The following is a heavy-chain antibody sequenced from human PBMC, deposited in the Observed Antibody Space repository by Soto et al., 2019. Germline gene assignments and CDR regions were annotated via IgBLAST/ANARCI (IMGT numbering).Heavy chain of an antibody. CDR2: VDPRDSSV. V-gene: IGHV5-10-1*01. CDR1: GYTFTTFW. D-gene: IGHD2-2*01. Sequence: GESLKISCTGFGYTFTTFWISWVRQMPGKGLEWMGRVDPRDSSVNYNPSFQGRVTISVDKSISTAYLQWGSLKASDTAMYYCARLFCSTSTCDSWFDPWGQGTLVTVSS. CDR3: ARLFCSTSTCDSWFDP. J-gene: IGHJ5*02.